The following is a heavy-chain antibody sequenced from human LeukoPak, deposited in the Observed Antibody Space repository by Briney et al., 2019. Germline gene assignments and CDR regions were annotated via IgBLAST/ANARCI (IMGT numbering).Heavy chain of an antibody. J-gene: IGHJ5*02. CDR1: GSSISSYY. V-gene: IGHV4-4*09. CDR2: IYTSGST. Sequence: PSETLSLTCTVSGSSISSYYWSWIRQPPGKGLEWIGYIYTSGSTNYNPSLRSRVTISVDTSKNQFSLKLSSVTAADTAVYYCARSGVYARRGWFDPWGQGTLVTVSS. D-gene: IGHD2-8*01. CDR3: ARSGVYARRGWFDP.